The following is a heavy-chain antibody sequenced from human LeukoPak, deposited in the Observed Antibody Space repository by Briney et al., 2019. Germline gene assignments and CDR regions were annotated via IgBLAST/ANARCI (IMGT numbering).Heavy chain of an antibody. CDR3: ARGEYGSGTKYDY. CDR1: GFTFSSYS. Sequence: PGGSLRLSCAASGFTFSSYSMNWVRQAPGKGLEWVSYISSSSSTIYYADSVKGRFTISRDNAKNSLYLQMNSLRAGDTAVYYCARGEYGSGTKYDYWGQGTLVTVSS. D-gene: IGHD3-10*01. CDR2: ISSSSSTI. J-gene: IGHJ4*02. V-gene: IGHV3-48*01.